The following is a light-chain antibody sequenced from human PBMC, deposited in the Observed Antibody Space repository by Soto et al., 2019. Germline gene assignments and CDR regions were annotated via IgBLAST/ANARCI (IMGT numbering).Light chain of an antibody. J-gene: IGKJ4*01. V-gene: IGKV1-33*01. CDR2: DAS. CDR3: QQYDNLPLT. CDR1: QGISDY. Sequence: IQMTQSPSSLSASVGDRVTITCQASQGISDYLNWYQQKPGKAPKLLIYDASKVRTGVPSRFSGSGSGTDFTFTISSLQPEDIGTYFCQQYDNLPLTFGGGTKVEI.